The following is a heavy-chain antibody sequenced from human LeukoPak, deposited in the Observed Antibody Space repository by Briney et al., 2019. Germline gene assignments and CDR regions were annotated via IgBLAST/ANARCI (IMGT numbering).Heavy chain of an antibody. CDR1: GGTFSSYA. V-gene: IGHV1-69*04. D-gene: IGHD3-3*01. CDR3: ARDRVVGLGLDNAFDI. Sequence: SVKVSCKASGGTFSSYAITWVRQAPGLGLEWMGRIIPTLEVANYAQKFQGRVTITADESTSTAYMEMSSLKSEDTAVYYCARDRVVGLGLDNAFDIWGQGTMISVSS. CDR2: IIPTLEVA. J-gene: IGHJ3*02.